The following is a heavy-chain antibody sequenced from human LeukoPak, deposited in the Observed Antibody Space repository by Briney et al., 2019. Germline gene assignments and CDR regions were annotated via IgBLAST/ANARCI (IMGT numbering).Heavy chain of an antibody. Sequence: PSETLSLTCTVSGGSISSSSYYWGWIRQPPGKGLEWIGSIYYSGSTYYNPSLKSRVTISVDTSKNQFSLKLSPVTAADTAVYYCARPSGSYQPDAFDIWGQGTMVTVSS. V-gene: IGHV4-39*01. D-gene: IGHD1-26*01. CDR3: ARPSGSYQPDAFDI. CDR2: IYYSGST. J-gene: IGHJ3*02. CDR1: GGSISSSSYY.